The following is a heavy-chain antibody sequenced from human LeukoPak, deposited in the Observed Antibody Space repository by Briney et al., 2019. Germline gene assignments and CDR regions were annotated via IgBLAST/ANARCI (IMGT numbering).Heavy chain of an antibody. J-gene: IGHJ4*02. CDR2: VKQDGSEK. V-gene: IGHV3-7*01. CDR3: ARARKMATALFDY. Sequence: GGSLRLSCAASGFTFSSYWMSWVRQAPGKGLEWVANVKQDGSEKYYVDSVKGRFTISRDNAKNSLYLQMNSLRAEDTAVYYCARARKMATALFDYWGQGTLVTVSS. CDR1: GFTFSSYW. D-gene: IGHD5-24*01.